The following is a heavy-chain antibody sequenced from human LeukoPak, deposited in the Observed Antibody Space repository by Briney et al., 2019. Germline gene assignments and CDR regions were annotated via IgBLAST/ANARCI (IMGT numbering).Heavy chain of an antibody. J-gene: IGHJ3*02. D-gene: IGHD6-19*01. CDR2: AYYRSKWYN. V-gene: IGHV6-1*01. CDR3: AREIPVAGTSAFDI. CDR1: GDSVSSNSAA. Sequence: SQTLSLTCAISGDSVSSNSAAWNWIRQSPLRGLEWLGRAYYRSKWYNDYAVSVKSRITINPDTSKNQFSLQLNSVTPEDTAVYYCAREIPVAGTSAFDIWGQGTMVTVSS.